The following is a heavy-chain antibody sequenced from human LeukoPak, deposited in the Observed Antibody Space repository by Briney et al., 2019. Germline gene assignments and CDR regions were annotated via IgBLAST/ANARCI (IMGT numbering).Heavy chain of an antibody. CDR1: GYTFTGYY. D-gene: IGHD3-3*01. J-gene: IGHJ4*02. Sequence: ASVKVSCKASGYTFTGYYMHWVRQAPGQGLEWMGWINPNSGGTNYAQKFQGRVTMTRDTSISTAYMELSSLRSEDTAVYYCARSPLGFWSGHFDYWGQGTLVTVSS. V-gene: IGHV1-2*02. CDR2: INPNSGGT. CDR3: ARSPLGFWSGHFDY.